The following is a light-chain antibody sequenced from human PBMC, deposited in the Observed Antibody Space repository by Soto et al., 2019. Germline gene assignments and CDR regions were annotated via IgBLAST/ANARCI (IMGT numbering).Light chain of an antibody. Sequence: EIVLTQSPGTLSLSPGERATLSCRASLSVTRYVAWYQQKPGQAPRLLISDASGRATGIPDRFSGSGSETDFSLTINRLEPEDFAVYFCQQYGSSPITFGQGTRLEI. CDR3: QQYGSSPIT. CDR1: LSVTRY. J-gene: IGKJ5*01. CDR2: DAS. V-gene: IGKV3-20*01.